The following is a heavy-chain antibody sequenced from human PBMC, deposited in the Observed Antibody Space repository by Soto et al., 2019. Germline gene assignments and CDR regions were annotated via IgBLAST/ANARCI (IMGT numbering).Heavy chain of an antibody. D-gene: IGHD1-20*01. J-gene: IGHJ4*02. Sequence: EVQLLESGGGLAQPGGSLRLSCAASGFTFRDSAMLWVRQAPGRGLDWVSAVSGRSDDTYYADSVKGRFTISRDLSKNTVYLQMNSLRVEDTAVYYCAKGANYDWNRVLYEWGQGTPVTVSS. V-gene: IGHV3-23*01. CDR3: AKGANYDWNRVLYE. CDR2: VSGRSDDT. CDR1: GFTFRDSA.